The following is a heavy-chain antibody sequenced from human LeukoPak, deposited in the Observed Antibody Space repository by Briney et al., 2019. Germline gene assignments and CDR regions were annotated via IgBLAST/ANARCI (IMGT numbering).Heavy chain of an antibody. V-gene: IGHV3-23*01. J-gene: IGHJ4*02. Sequence: GGSLRLSCAASGFTFSSYAMSWVRQAPGKGLEWVSAISGSGGSTYYADSVKGRFTISRDNSKNTLYLQMNSLRAEDTAVYYCARTRTTHYDFWSGPAEPIDYWGQGTLVTVSS. CDR2: ISGSGGST. CDR1: GFTFSSYA. CDR3: ARTRTTHYDFWSGPAEPIDY. D-gene: IGHD3-3*01.